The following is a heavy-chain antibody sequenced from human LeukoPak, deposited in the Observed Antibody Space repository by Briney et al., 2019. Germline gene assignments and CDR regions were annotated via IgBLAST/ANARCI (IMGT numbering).Heavy chain of an antibody. V-gene: IGHV4-59*08. J-gene: IGHJ6*02. Sequence: SETLSLTCAVSGGSISSYYWSWIRQPPGKGLEWVGYIYYSGSTNYNPSLKSRVTISVDTSKNQFSLKLSSVTAADTAVYYCARQGPRGYSYGYYYYGMDVWGQGTTVTVSS. CDR1: GGSISSYY. CDR2: IYYSGST. CDR3: ARQGPRGYSYGYYYYGMDV. D-gene: IGHD5-18*01.